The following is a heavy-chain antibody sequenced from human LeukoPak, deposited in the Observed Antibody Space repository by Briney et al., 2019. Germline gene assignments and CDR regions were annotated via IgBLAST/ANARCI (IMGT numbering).Heavy chain of an antibody. CDR3: TTTREWLSLGGFGY. J-gene: IGHJ4*02. Sequence: PGGSLRLSCAASGFTFSNAWMSWVRQAPGKGLEWVGRIKSKTDGGTTDYAAPVKGRFTISRDDSKNTLYLQMNSLKTEDTAVYYCTTTREWLSLGGFGYWGQGTLVTVSS. D-gene: IGHD6-19*01. V-gene: IGHV3-15*01. CDR1: GFTFSNAW. CDR2: IKSKTDGGTT.